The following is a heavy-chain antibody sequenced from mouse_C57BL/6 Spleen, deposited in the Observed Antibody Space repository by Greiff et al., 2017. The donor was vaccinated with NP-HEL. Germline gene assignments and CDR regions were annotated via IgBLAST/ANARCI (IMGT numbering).Heavy chain of an antibody. D-gene: IGHD2-5*01. CDR2: IHPNRGST. Sequence: QVQLQQPGAELVKPGASVKLSCKASGYTFTSYWMHWVKQRPGQGLEWIGMIHPNRGSTNYNEKFKSKATLTVDKSSSTAYMQLSSRTSEDSAVYYCARQALLYSNYGAWFAYWGQGTLVTVSA. V-gene: IGHV1-64*01. J-gene: IGHJ3*01. CDR1: GYTFTSYW. CDR3: ARQALLYSNYGAWFAY.